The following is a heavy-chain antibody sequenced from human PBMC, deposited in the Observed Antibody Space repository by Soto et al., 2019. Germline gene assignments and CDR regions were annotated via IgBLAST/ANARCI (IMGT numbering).Heavy chain of an antibody. CDR3: ARDGTRFDP. V-gene: IGHV1-69*12. Sequence: QVQLVQSGAEVKKPGSSVKVSCKASGGTFSSYAISWVRQAPGQGLEWMGGIIPLFGTANYAQKFQGRATIPANDNTSKDYMELSSLRSEDTAVYYCARDGTRFDPWGQGPLVAVSS. D-gene: IGHD1-1*01. J-gene: IGHJ5*02. CDR2: IIPLFGTA. CDR1: GGTFSSYA.